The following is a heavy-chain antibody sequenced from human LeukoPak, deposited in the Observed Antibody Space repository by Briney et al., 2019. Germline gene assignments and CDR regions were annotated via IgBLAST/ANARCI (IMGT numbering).Heavy chain of an antibody. V-gene: IGHV4-59*08. J-gene: IGHJ4*02. CDR1: GGSISSYY. CDR3: ARSEYGGYEDHPFDY. D-gene: IGHD5-12*01. Sequence: SETLSLTCTVSGGSISSYYWSWIRQPPGKGLEWIGYIYYSGSTNYNPSLKSRDTISVDTSKNQFSLKLSSVTAADTAVYYCARSEYGGYEDHPFDYWGQGTLVTVSS. CDR2: IYYSGST.